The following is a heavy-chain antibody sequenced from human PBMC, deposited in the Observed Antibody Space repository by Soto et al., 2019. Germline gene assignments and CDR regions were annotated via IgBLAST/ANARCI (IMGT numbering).Heavy chain of an antibody. V-gene: IGHV4-59*01. Sequence: QVQLQESGPGLVKPSETLSLTCTVSGGSISSYYWSWIRQPPGKGLEWIGYIYYSGSTNYNPSLKSRVTISVDTSKNQFSLKLSSVTAADTAVYYCASSFLEWSRPDYGMDVWGQGTTVTVSS. D-gene: IGHD3-3*02. CDR2: IYYSGST. CDR1: GGSISSYY. CDR3: ASSFLEWSRPDYGMDV. J-gene: IGHJ6*02.